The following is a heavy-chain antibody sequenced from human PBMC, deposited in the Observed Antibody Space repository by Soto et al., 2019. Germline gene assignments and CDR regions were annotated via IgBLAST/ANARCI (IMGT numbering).Heavy chain of an antibody. J-gene: IGHJ4*02. V-gene: IGHV3-23*05. Sequence: EVRIMESGGGLVQPGGSLRLSCTVSGFSFENYAMSWVRQVPGKGLQWVSTVDTSGTNTYYADSVKGRFTISRDNSKKTLYLQLSRLRDDDTAVYYCASDYWGQGILVTVSS. CDR3: ASDY. CDR2: VDTSGTNT. CDR1: GFSFENYA.